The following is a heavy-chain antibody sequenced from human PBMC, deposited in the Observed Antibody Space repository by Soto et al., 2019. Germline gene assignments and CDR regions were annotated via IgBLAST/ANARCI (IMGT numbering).Heavy chain of an antibody. CDR1: GFTFSSYG. D-gene: IGHD3-22*01. CDR2: IWYDGSNK. J-gene: IGHJ4*02. Sequence: GGSLRLSCAASGFTFSSYGMHWVRQAPGKGLEWVAVIWYDGSNKYYADSVKGRFTISRDNSKNTLYPQMNSLRAEDTAVYYCARDRYYDSSGPFDYWGQGTLVTVSS. V-gene: IGHV3-33*01. CDR3: ARDRYYDSSGPFDY.